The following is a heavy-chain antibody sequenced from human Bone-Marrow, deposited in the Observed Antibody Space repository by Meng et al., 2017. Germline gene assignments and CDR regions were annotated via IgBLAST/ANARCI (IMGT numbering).Heavy chain of an antibody. Sequence: ASVKVFCKASGYTFTSYAMHWVRQAPGQRLEWMGWINAGNGNTKYSQKFQGRVTITRDTSASTAYMELSSLRSEDTAVYYCASNPYYDFWSGYSHYYYGMDVWGQATTVTVSS. CDR1: GYTFTSYA. V-gene: IGHV1-3*01. CDR3: ASNPYYDFWSGYSHYYYGMDV. J-gene: IGHJ6*02. CDR2: INAGNGNT. D-gene: IGHD3-3*01.